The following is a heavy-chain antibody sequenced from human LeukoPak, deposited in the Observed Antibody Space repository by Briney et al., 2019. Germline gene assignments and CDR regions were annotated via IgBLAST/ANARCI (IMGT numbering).Heavy chain of an antibody. J-gene: IGHJ4*02. D-gene: IGHD2-15*01. CDR3: AKDHRTNTVVAASSH. V-gene: IGHV3-23*01. CDR2: ISAAGASM. Sequence: TGGSLRLSCAASGFTISSFAMTWVRQAPGKGLEWVSSISAAGASMYYADSVKGRFTISRDNSKNTLSLQMDSLRAEDTAVYYCAKDHRTNTVVAASSHWGQGTLVTVSS. CDR1: GFTISSFA.